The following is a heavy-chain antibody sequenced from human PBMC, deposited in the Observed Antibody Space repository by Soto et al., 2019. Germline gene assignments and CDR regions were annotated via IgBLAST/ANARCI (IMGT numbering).Heavy chain of an antibody. V-gene: IGHV1-69*13. CDR1: GGTFSSYA. D-gene: IGHD3-10*01. Sequence: SVKVSCKASGGTFSSYAISWVRQAPGQGLEWMGGIIPIFGTANYAQKFQGRVTITADESTSTAYMELSSLRSEDTAVYYCARDTNYYGSWDLDYWGQGTLVTVSS. CDR3: ARDTNYYGSWDLDY. J-gene: IGHJ4*02. CDR2: IIPIFGTA.